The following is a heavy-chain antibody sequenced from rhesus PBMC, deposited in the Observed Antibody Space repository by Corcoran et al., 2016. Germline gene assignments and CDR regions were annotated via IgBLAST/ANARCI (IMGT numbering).Heavy chain of an antibody. CDR1: GDSISSPYW. V-gene: IGHV4-93*01. J-gene: IGHJ4*01. CDR2: IFGRTGSS. Sequence: HVQLRESGPAVVKPSDTLSLTCAVSGDSISSPYWWSWVRQSPRTGLEWIGNIFGRTGSSEYSPSLESPVTISKDTSNTRFSLNLISVTAADNAIYYCARRFGTSFDYWGQGVLVTVSS. CDR3: ARRFGTSFDY. D-gene: IGHD4-29*01.